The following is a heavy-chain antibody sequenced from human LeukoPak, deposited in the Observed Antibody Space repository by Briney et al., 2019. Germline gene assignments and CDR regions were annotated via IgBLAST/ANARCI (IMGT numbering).Heavy chain of an antibody. J-gene: IGHJ4*02. CDR3: AADQVSTVRIPPQGY. D-gene: IGHD3-10*01. CDR1: GFTFTSSA. Sequence: TSVKVACKASGFTFTSSAVQWVRQARGQRLEWIGWIVVGSGNTNYAQKFQERVTITRDMSTSTAYMELSSLRSEDTAVYYCAADQVSTVRIPPQGYWGQGTLVTVSS. CDR2: IVVGSGNT. V-gene: IGHV1-58*01.